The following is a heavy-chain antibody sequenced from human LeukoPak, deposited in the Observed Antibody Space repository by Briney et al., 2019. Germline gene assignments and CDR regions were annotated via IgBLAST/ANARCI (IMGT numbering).Heavy chain of an antibody. CDR3: ARQLGYCSDGTCYFDS. CDR2: LSGSGGSP. Sequence: GGSLRLSCAASGFTFYSYAMTWVRQAPGKGLEWVSALSGSGGSPYDADAVKGRFIISRDNSKNTLYLQMNSLRAEDTAIYYCARQLGYCSDGTCYFDSWGQGTLVTVTS. D-gene: IGHD2-15*01. CDR1: GFTFYSYA. V-gene: IGHV3-23*01. J-gene: IGHJ4*02.